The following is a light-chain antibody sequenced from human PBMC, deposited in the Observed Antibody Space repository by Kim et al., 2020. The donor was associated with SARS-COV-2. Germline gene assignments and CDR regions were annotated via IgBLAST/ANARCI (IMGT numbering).Light chain of an antibody. V-gene: IGLV3-21*04. CDR3: QVWDSSSDGV. CDR1: NIGSKS. CDR2: YDS. J-gene: IGLJ1*01. Sequence: SYELTQPPSVSVAPGKTARITCGGNNIGSKSVHWYQQKPGQAPVLVIYYDSDRPSGIPERFSGSNSGNTATLTISRVEAGDEADYYCQVWDSSSDGVFGT.